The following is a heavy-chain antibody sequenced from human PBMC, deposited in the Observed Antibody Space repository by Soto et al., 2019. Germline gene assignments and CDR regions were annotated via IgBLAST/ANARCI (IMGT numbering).Heavy chain of an antibody. CDR2: ISSTTNYI. J-gene: IGHJ4*02. CDR1: GFTFTRFS. Sequence: GGSLRLSCAASGFTFTRFSMNWVRQAPGKGLEWVSSISSTTNYIYYGDSMKGRFTISRDNAENSLYLEMNSLRAEDTAVYYCARESEDLTSNFDYWGQGTLVTVSS. V-gene: IGHV3-21*06. CDR3: ARESEDLTSNFDY.